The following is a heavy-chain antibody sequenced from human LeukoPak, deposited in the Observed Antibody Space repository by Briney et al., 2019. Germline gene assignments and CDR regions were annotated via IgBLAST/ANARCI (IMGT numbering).Heavy chain of an antibody. Sequence: GGSLRLSCAASGFTFSSYWMSWVRQAPGKGLEWVANIKQDGSEKYYVDSVKGRFTISRDNAKNSLYLQMNSLRAEDTAVYYCARDQGIEDYDIFTGYTYYYYYMDVWGKGTTVTVSS. CDR1: GFTFSSYW. CDR2: IKQDGSEK. J-gene: IGHJ6*03. V-gene: IGHV3-7*01. D-gene: IGHD3-9*01. CDR3: ARDQGIEDYDIFTGYTYYYYYMDV.